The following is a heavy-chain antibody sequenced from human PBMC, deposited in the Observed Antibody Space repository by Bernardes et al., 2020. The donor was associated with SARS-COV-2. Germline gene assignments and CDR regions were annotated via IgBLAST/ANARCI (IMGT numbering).Heavy chain of an antibody. V-gene: IGHV3-23*01. CDR2: ISGSGGST. CDR1: GFTFSNYA. Sequence: GGSLRLSCAASGFTFSNYAMSWVRQAPGKGLEWVSTISGSGGSTYYADSVKGRFTISRDNSKNTLYLQMNSLRAEDTAVYYCAKAPGVDDFWSGYPPDYWGQGTLVTVSS. CDR3: AKAPGVDDFWSGYPPDY. J-gene: IGHJ4*02. D-gene: IGHD3-3*01.